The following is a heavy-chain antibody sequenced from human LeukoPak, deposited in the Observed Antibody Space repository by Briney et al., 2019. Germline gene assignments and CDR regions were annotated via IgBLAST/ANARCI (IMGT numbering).Heavy chain of an antibody. J-gene: IGHJ3*02. CDR3: ARDPVYYDILTGLQTSDAFDI. V-gene: IGHV1-18*01. CDR2: ISAYNGNT. Sequence: EASVKVSCKASGYTFTSYGISWVRQAPGQGLEWMGWISAYNGNTNYAQKLQGRVTMTTDTSTSTAYMELRSLRSDDTAVYYCARDPVYYDILTGLQTSDAFDIWGQGTMVTVSS. CDR1: GYTFTSYG. D-gene: IGHD3-9*01.